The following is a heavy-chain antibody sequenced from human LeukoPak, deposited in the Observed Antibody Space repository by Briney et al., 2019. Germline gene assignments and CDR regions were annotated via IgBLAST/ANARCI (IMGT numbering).Heavy chain of an antibody. CDR2: INHSGST. V-gene: IGHV4-34*01. J-gene: IGHJ5*02. D-gene: IGHD2-2*02. CDR3: ARARGYCSSTSCYSWFDP. Sequence: PSETLSLTCAVYGGSFSGYYWSWIRQPPGKGLEWIGEINHSGSTNYNPSLKSRVTISVDTSKNQFSLKLSSVTAADTAVYYCARARGYCSSTSCYSWFDPWSQGTLVTVSS. CDR1: GGSFSGYY.